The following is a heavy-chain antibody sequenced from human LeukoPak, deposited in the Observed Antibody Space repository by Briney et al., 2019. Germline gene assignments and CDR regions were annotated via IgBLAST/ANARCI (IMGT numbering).Heavy chain of an antibody. CDR3: ARGVPAAPRYYYGMDV. CDR2: IYSGGST. D-gene: IGHD2-2*01. V-gene: IGHV3-66*01. Sequence: GGSLRLSCAASGFSVSSNYMSWVRQAPGKGLEWVSVIYSGGSTYYADSVKGRFTISRDNSKNTLYLQMSSLRAEDTAVYYCARGVPAAPRYYYGMDVWGQGTTVTVSS. J-gene: IGHJ6*02. CDR1: GFSVSSNY.